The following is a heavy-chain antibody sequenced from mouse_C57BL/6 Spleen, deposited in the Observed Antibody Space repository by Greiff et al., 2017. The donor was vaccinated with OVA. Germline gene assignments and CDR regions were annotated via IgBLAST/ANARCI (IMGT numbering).Heavy chain of an antibody. V-gene: IGHV5-16*01. Sequence: DVMLVESEGGLVQPGSSMKLSCTASGFTFSDYYMAWVRQVPEKGLEWVANINYDGSSTYYLDSLKSRFIISRDNAKNILYLQMSSLKSEDTATYYCARGLRRDYYAMDYWGQGTSVTVSS. D-gene: IGHD2-4*01. CDR3: ARGLRRDYYAMDY. CDR2: INYDGSST. CDR1: GFTFSDYY. J-gene: IGHJ4*01.